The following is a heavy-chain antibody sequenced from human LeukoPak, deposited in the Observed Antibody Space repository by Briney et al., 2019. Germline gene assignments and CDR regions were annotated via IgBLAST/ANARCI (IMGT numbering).Heavy chain of an antibody. CDR2: ISGSDGST. CDR3: AKLVAPSPKYYYGSGLPDY. V-gene: IGHV3-23*01. J-gene: IGHJ4*02. Sequence: GGSLRLSCAASGFTFSSYAMSWVRQAPGQGLEWVSAISGSDGSTYYADSVKGRFTISRDNSKNTLYLQMNSLRVEDTAVYYCAKLVAPSPKYYYGSGLPDYWGQGTQVTVSS. D-gene: IGHD3-10*01. CDR1: GFTFSSYA.